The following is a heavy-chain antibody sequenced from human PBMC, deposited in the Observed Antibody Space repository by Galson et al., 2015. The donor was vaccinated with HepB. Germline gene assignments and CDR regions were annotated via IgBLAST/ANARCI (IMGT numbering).Heavy chain of an antibody. CDR3: ASGYGSTWGLFDC. D-gene: IGHD6-13*01. CDR2: IYGSDTT. V-gene: IGHV3-66*02. J-gene: IGHJ4*02. CDR1: GFTVSRNH. Sequence: SLRLSCAASGFTVSRNHMNWVRQAPGKGLEWVSLIYGSDTTFYADSVKGRFTISRDNSKNTLYLQMSSLRLEDTAVYYCASGYGSTWGLFDCWGQGTPVTVSS.